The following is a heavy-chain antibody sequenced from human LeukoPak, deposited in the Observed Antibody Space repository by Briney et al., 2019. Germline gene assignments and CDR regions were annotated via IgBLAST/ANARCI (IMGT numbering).Heavy chain of an antibody. V-gene: IGHV3-21*01. Sequence: GGSLRLSCAASGFTFSSYSMNWVRQAPGKGLEWVSSISSSSSCIYYADSVKGRFTISRDNAKNSLYLQMNSLRAEDTAVYYCARLLRGAFDIWGQGTMVTVSS. D-gene: IGHD2-15*01. CDR1: GFTFSSYS. J-gene: IGHJ3*02. CDR2: ISSSSSCI. CDR3: ARLLRGAFDI.